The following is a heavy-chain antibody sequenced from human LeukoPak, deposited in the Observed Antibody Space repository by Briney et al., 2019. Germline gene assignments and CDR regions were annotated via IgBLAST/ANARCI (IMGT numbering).Heavy chain of an antibody. CDR3: ARDREGIPAAIYDY. D-gene: IGHD2-2*01. CDR1: GFTFSDYY. CDR2: ISSSGSTI. V-gene: IGHV3-11*01. J-gene: IGHJ4*02. Sequence: PGGSLRLFCAASGFTFSDYYMSWIRQAPGKGLEGVSYISSSGSTIYYADSVKGRFTISRDNAKNSLYLQMNSLRAEDTAVYYCARDREGIPAAIYDYWGQGTLVTVSS.